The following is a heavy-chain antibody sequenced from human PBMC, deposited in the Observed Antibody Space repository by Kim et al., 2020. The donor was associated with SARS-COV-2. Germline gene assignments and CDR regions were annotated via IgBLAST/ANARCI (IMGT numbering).Heavy chain of an antibody. Sequence: GGSLRLSCAASGFTFSNAWMSWVRQAPGKGLEWVGRIKSKTDGGTTDYAAPVKGRFTISRDDSKNTLYLQMNSLKTEDTAVYYCTTDRFAEHAFDIWGQGTMVTVSS. D-gene: IGHD3-10*01. CDR1: GFTFSNAW. CDR3: TTDRFAEHAFDI. V-gene: IGHV3-15*01. J-gene: IGHJ3*02. CDR2: IKSKTDGGTT.